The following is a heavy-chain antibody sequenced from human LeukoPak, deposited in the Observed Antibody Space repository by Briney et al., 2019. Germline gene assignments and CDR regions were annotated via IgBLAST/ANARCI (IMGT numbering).Heavy chain of an antibody. CDR1: GGSISSYY. CDR2: INHSGST. CDR3: ARGLILDY. Sequence: SETLSLTCTVSGGSISSYYWSWIRQPPGKGLEWIGEINHSGSTNYNPSLKSRVTISVDTSKNQFSLKLSSVTAADTAVYYCARGLILDYWGQGTLVTVSS. J-gene: IGHJ4*02. V-gene: IGHV4-34*01.